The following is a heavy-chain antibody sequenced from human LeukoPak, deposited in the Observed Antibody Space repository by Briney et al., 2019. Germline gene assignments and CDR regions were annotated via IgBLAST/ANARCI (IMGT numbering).Heavy chain of an antibody. D-gene: IGHD6-19*01. CDR2: VVTTTT. V-gene: IGHV4-4*07. Sequence: NASETLSLTCTVSGGSISTYSWTWVRQSPGKGLEWIGSVVTTTTTYSPALRSRVAISVHTSKNQFSLRLESVTTADTAVYYCARETTVASGMQFWGQGALVAVPS. CDR3: ARETTVASGMQF. CDR1: GGSISTYS. J-gene: IGHJ4*02.